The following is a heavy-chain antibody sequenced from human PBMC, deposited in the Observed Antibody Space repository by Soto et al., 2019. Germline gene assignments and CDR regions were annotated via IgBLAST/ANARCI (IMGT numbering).Heavy chain of an antibody. CDR3: ARDPNDIFGSYFDY. CDR1: GGSISSYY. D-gene: IGHD3-9*01. CDR2: IYYSGST. Sequence: PSETLSLTCTVSGGSISSYYWSWIRQPPGKGLEWIGYIYYSGSTNYNPSLKSRVTISVDTSKNQFSLKLSSVTAADTAVYYCARDPNDIFGSYFDYWGQGTLVTVSS. V-gene: IGHV4-59*01. J-gene: IGHJ4*02.